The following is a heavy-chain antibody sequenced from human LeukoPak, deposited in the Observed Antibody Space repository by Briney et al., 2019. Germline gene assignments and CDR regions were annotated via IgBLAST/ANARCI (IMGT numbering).Heavy chain of an antibody. Sequence: GGSLRLSCAASGFAFSNFAMSWVRRAPGKGLEWVSAMSGSGYYTYYVESVKGRFTISRDNSKNTLYLHMNSLRADDTAVYYCAKMEGQRLYDYCMDVWGRGTTVTVSS. CDR3: AKMEGQRLYDYCMDV. CDR2: MSGSGYYT. CDR1: GFAFSNFA. D-gene: IGHD3-3*01. J-gene: IGHJ6*03. V-gene: IGHV3-23*01.